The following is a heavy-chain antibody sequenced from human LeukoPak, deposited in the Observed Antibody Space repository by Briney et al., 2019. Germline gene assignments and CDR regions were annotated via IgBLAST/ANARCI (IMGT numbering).Heavy chain of an antibody. CDR3: ARGSARWPPDHFDY. D-gene: IGHD5-24*01. CDR1: GGSFSGYY. V-gene: IGHV4-34*01. Sequence: SETLSLTCAVYGGSFSGYYWSWIRQPPGKGLEWIGEINHSGSTNYNPSLKSRVTISVDTSKNQFSLKLSSVTAADTAVYYCARGSARWPPDHFDYWGQGTLVTVSS. CDR2: INHSGST. J-gene: IGHJ4*02.